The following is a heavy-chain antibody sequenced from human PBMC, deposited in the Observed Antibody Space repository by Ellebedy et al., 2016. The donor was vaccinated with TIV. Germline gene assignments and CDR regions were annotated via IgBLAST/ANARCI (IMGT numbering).Heavy chain of an antibody. Sequence: PGGSLRLSCAASGFPFSSFWMSWVRQAPGKGLEWVANTKEDGSEKYYVDSVKGRFTISRDNAGNSLYLQMNSLGAEDTAVYYCARAIYSASYLWGRGTLVTVSS. J-gene: IGHJ2*01. D-gene: IGHD4-11*01. CDR2: TKEDGSEK. CDR3: ARAIYSASYL. V-gene: IGHV3-7*01. CDR1: GFPFSSFW.